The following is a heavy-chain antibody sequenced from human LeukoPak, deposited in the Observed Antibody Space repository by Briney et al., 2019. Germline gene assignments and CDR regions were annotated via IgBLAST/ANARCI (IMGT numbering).Heavy chain of an antibody. V-gene: IGHV1-69*05. Sequence: SVKVSCKASGGTFSSYAISWVRQAPGQGLEWMGGIIPIFGTANYAQKFQGRVTITTDESTSTAYMELSSLRSEDTAVYYCAREKDTAMAPGYYYMDVWGKGTTVTVSS. CDR2: IIPIFGTA. CDR3: AREKDTAMAPGYYYMDV. CDR1: GGTFSSYA. J-gene: IGHJ6*03. D-gene: IGHD5-18*01.